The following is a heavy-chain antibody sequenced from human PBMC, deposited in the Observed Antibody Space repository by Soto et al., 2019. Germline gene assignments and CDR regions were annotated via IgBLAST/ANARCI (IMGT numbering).Heavy chain of an antibody. V-gene: IGHV4-31*03. D-gene: IGHD6-13*01. CDR3: ARINSSSPAGWFEA. Sequence: SETLSLTCTFSGVSISSGGYYWSWMRQHPGKGLEWIGYIYYSGSTYYNPSLKSRVTISVDTSKNQFSLKLSSVTAADTAVYYCARINSSSPAGWFEAWGQATLVILS. J-gene: IGHJ5*02. CDR1: GVSISSGGYY. CDR2: IYYSGST.